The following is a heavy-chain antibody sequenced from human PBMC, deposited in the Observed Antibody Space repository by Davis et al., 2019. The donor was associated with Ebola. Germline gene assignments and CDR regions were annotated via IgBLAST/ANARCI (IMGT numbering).Heavy chain of an antibody. CDR2: VWYDGTHK. Sequence: GESLKISCAASGFTFRSYGMHWVRQAPGKGLEWVAVVWYDGTHKYYGDSVKGRFTISRDNSKNTLYLQMNSLGAEDTAVYYCARDTAMVSSRYYYYGMDVWGQGTTVTVSS. V-gene: IGHV3-33*01. D-gene: IGHD5-18*01. CDR1: GFTFRSYG. J-gene: IGHJ6*02. CDR3: ARDTAMVSSRYYYYGMDV.